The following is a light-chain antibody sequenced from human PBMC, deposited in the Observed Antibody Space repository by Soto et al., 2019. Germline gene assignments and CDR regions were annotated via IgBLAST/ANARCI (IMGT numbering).Light chain of an antibody. V-gene: IGKV3-15*01. CDR1: QSISCQ. J-gene: IGKJ4*01. Sequence: EIVLTQSPVTLSVSPGERATLSCRASQSISCQLAWSQQTPGQAPRLLLSCAATTATGIPARVRGGGSGTELTLTTSSLQSEDLAVYYGEQYNNGPLVTSGGGTKVEIK. CDR3: EQYNNGPLVT. CDR2: CAA.